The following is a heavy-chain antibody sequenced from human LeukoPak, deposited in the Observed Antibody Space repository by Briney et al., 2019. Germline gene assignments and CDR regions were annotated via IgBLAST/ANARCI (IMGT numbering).Heavy chain of an antibody. Sequence: SETLSLTCTVSGGSISSYYWSWIRQPPGKGLEWIGYIYYSGSTNYNPSLKSRVTISVDTSKNQFSLKLSSVTAADTAVYYCARQQYQLGASRYYYYMDVWGKGTTVTVSS. J-gene: IGHJ6*03. D-gene: IGHD2-2*01. V-gene: IGHV4-59*01. CDR3: ARQQYQLGASRYYYYMDV. CDR2: IYYSGST. CDR1: GGSISSYY.